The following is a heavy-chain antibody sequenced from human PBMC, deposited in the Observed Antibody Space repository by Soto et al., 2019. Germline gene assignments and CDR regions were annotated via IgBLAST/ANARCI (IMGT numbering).Heavy chain of an antibody. J-gene: IGHJ6*02. CDR3: AREAV. V-gene: IGHV3-7*05. CDR1: GFTFSGYW. Sequence: EVQLVESGGGLVQPGGSLRLSCAASGFTFSGYWMSWVRQAPGKGLEWVANIKQDGSEQFYVDSVKGRFTISRDNAKNSLYRQMHRLRAEDTAVYYCAREAVWGQGTTVTVSS. CDR2: IKQDGSEQ.